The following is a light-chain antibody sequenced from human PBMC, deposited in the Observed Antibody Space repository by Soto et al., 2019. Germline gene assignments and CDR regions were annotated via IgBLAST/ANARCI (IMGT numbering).Light chain of an antibody. J-gene: IGKJ4*01. V-gene: IGKV3-11*01. CDR3: QQHINWPLT. CDR1: QSVSSN. CDR2: EAS. Sequence: IVMTQSPVTLSVSPGERVTLSCRASQSVSSNLAWYQQKPGQAPRLLIYEASNRATGIPARFSGSGSGADFTLTISSLEPEDFALYYCQQHINWPLTFGGGTKVDIK.